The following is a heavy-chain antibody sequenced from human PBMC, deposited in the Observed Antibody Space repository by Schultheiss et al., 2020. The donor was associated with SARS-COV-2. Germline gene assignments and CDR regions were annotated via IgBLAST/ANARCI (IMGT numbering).Heavy chain of an antibody. CDR2: IYYSGTT. CDR3: ARGSTAAAGKEDY. Sequence: SETLSLTCAVSGYSISSGYYWGWIRQPPGKGLEWIGYIYYSGTTNYNPSLKSRVTISVDTSRNQFSLNLYSVTAADTAVYYCARGSTAAAGKEDYWGQGTLVTVSS. J-gene: IGHJ4*02. CDR1: GYSISSGYY. V-gene: IGHV4-61*01. D-gene: IGHD6-13*01.